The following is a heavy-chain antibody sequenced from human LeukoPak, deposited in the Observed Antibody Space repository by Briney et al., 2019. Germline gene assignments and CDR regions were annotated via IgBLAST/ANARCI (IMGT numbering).Heavy chain of an antibody. Sequence: SETLSLTCTVSGGSISSSSYYWGWIRQPPGKGLEWIGSIYYSGSTYYNPSLKSRVTISVDTSKNQFSLKLSSVTAADTAVYYCASEGWDFWSGYYRYFDYWGQGTLVTVSS. V-gene: IGHV4-39*07. D-gene: IGHD3-3*01. CDR3: ASEGWDFWSGYYRYFDY. CDR1: GGSISSSSYY. CDR2: IYYSGST. J-gene: IGHJ4*02.